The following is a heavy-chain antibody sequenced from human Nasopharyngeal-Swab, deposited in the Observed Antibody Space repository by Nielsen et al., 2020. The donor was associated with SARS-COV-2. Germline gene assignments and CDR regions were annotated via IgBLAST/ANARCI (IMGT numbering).Heavy chain of an antibody. V-gene: IGHV3-30*03. D-gene: IGHD6-19*01. Sequence: GESLKISCAASGFSFSVYGMHWVRQAPGKGLEWVAVISYDGSNKYYGESVKGRFTISRDNSKNTLYLQMNSLRAEDTAVYYCAREHSSGWYYFDYWGQGMLVTVSS. CDR2: ISYDGSNK. CDR3: AREHSSGWYYFDY. CDR1: GFSFSVYG. J-gene: IGHJ4*02.